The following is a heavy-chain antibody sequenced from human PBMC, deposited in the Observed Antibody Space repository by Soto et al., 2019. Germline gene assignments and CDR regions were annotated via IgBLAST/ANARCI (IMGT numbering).Heavy chain of an antibody. Sequence: SGKVSCKASGGTFSSYAIDWVRQAPGQRLEWMGGIIPLFGTAKHAQKFQGRITITADESTRTAYMELRSLRSEDKAVYYCARGVHDDSSGYYYFYWGQGTLVTVSS. CDR2: IIPLFGTA. J-gene: IGHJ4*02. D-gene: IGHD3-22*01. V-gene: IGHV1-69*13. CDR1: GGTFSSYA. CDR3: ARGVHDDSSGYYYFY.